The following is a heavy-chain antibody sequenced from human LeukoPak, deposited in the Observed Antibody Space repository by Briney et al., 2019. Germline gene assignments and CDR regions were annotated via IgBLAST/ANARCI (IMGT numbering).Heavy chain of an antibody. V-gene: IGHV4-4*07. D-gene: IGHD6-19*01. CDR1: GGSISSYY. CDR3: ARERRWYSSGRGAFDY. Sequence: SETLSLTCTVSGGSISSYYWSWIRQPPGKGLEWIGRIYTSGSTNYNPSLKSRVTISVDTSKNQFSLKLSSVTAADTAVYYCARERRWYSSGRGAFDYWGQGTLVTVSS. J-gene: IGHJ4*02. CDR2: IYTSGST.